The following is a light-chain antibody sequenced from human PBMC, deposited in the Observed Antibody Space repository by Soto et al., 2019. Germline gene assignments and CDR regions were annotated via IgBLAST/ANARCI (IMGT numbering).Light chain of an antibody. V-gene: IGKV1-39*01. J-gene: IGKJ5*01. Sequence: DIHMPKSPSSLSPSVRDRDTLTCRASQSISRHLNWYQQKAGRHPRHMIYGESNRQTGVPSRFSAGGSGTEFTFTIISLLREDFATYFCQQGYSTPVSLGQGTR. CDR1: QSISRH. CDR3: QQGYSTPVS. CDR2: GES.